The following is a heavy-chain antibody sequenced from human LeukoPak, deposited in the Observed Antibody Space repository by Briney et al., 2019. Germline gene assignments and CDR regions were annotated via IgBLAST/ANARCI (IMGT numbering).Heavy chain of an antibody. V-gene: IGHV1-69*04. J-gene: IGHJ4*02. Sequence: SVKVSCKASGGTFSSYAISWVRQAPGQGLEWMGRIIPILGIANYAQKFQGRVTITADKSTSTAYMELSSPRSEDTAVYYCARTRIAAAGTEIDYWGQGTLVTVSS. D-gene: IGHD6-13*01. CDR3: ARTRIAAAGTEIDY. CDR1: GGTFSSYA. CDR2: IIPILGIA.